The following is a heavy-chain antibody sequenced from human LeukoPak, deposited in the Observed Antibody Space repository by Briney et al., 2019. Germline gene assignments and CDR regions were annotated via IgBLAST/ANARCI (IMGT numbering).Heavy chain of an antibody. V-gene: IGHV4-59*01. D-gene: IGHD1-26*01. Sequence: SETLSLTCTVSGGSISSYYWSWIRQPPGKGLEWIGYIYYSGSTNYNPSLKSRVTISVDASRNQFSLKLSSVTAADTAVYYCARGGTVRNGMDVWGQGTTVTVSS. CDR1: GGSISSYY. J-gene: IGHJ6*02. CDR2: IYYSGST. CDR3: ARGGTVRNGMDV.